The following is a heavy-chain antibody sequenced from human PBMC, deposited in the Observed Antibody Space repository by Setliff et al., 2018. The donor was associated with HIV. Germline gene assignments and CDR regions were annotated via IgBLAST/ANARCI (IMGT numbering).Heavy chain of an antibody. J-gene: IGHJ6*02. CDR1: CFTFRNYK. CDR3: ARDYLYYNLYNGSPVYGMDV. Sequence: GSLRLSCAASCFTFRNYKFNWVRQAPGRGLEWVSSISIGSGGAIDYADSVQGRFTISRDNSKNSLYLQMNSLRVENTAVYYCARDYLYYNLYNGSPVYGMDVWGQGTTVTVSS. V-gene: IGHV3-48*03. D-gene: IGHD3-3*01. CDR2: ISIGSGGAI.